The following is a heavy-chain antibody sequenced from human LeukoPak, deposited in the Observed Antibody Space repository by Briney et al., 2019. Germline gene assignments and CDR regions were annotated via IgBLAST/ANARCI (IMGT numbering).Heavy chain of an antibody. CDR3: AKAPPVGEYVWGSYRYRYFDY. D-gene: IGHD3-16*02. CDR1: GFTFSSYA. V-gene: IGHV3-23*01. CDR2: ISGSGGST. Sequence: PGGSLRLSCAASGFTFSSYAMSWVRQAPGKGLEWVSAISGSGGSTYYADSVKGRFTISRDNSKDTLYLQMNSLRAEDTAVYYCAKAPPVGEYVWGSYRYRYFDYWGQGTLVTVSS. J-gene: IGHJ4*02.